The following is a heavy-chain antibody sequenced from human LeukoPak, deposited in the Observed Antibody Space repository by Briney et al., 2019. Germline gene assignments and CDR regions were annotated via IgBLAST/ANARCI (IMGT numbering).Heavy chain of an antibody. CDR1: GFTFSSYG. J-gene: IGHJ3*02. CDR3: AKDRSRAYYFADI. D-gene: IGHD3-22*01. Sequence: GGSLRLSCAASGFTFSSYGMHWVRQAPGKGLEWVAFIRYDGSNKYYADSVKGRFTISRDNSKNTLYLQMNSLRAEDTAVYYCAKDRSRAYYFADIWGQGTMVTVSS. V-gene: IGHV3-30*02. CDR2: IRYDGSNK.